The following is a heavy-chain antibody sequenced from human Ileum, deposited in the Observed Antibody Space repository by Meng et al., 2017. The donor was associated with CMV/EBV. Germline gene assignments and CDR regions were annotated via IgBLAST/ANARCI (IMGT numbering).Heavy chain of an antibody. V-gene: IGHV1-2*06. D-gene: IGHD6-19*01. CDR2: VNTNTGGT. J-gene: IGHJ4*02. CDR3: AREGLTIAVADYYFDY. CDR1: GYTFTEYV. Sequence: SGYTFTEYVVHWVRQAPGQGLEWMGRVNTNTGGTNYAQKFHGRVPMTSDASISTAYMELRDLTSDDSAVYYCAREGLTIAVADYYFDYWGQGTLVTVSS.